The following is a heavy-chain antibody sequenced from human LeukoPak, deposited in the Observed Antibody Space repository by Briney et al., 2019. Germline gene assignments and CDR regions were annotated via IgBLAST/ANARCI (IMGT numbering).Heavy chain of an antibody. J-gene: IGHJ4*02. Sequence: SETLSLTCTVSGGSISSSSYYWGWIRQPPGKGLEWIGSIYYSGSTYYNPSLKSRVTISVDTSKNQFSLKLSSVTAADTAVYYCARPDDAGYWGQGTLVTVSS. CDR2: IYYSGST. CDR3: ARPDDAGY. CDR1: GGSISSSSYY. V-gene: IGHV4-39*01.